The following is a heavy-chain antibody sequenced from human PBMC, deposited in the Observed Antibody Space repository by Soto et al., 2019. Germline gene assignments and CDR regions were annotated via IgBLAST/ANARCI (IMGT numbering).Heavy chain of an antibody. J-gene: IGHJ6*02. V-gene: IGHV1-2*02. D-gene: IGHD1-26*01. Sequence: ASVKVSCRASGYTFTGYYVHWVRQAPGQGLEWMGWINPNSGDTYLAQRFQGRVTMNRDTSIGTAYMELRGLTSDDTAEYYCAKGGAIVAAGTRVYLYNAMDVWGQGTTVTVSS. CDR2: INPNSGDT. CDR3: AKGGAIVAAGTRVYLYNAMDV. CDR1: GYTFTGYY.